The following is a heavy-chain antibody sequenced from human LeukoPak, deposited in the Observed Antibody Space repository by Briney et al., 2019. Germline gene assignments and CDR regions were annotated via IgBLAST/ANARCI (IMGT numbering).Heavy chain of an antibody. J-gene: IGHJ6*03. Sequence: GGSLRLSCAASGFTFSSHWMSWVRQAPGKGLEWVSAISGSGGSTYYADSVKGRFTISRDNSKNTLYLQMNSLRAEDTAVYYCAKDGGEYYDILTGYYPRLYYMDVWGKGTTVTISS. CDR1: GFTFSSHW. D-gene: IGHD3-9*01. CDR2: ISGSGGST. V-gene: IGHV3-23*01. CDR3: AKDGGEYYDILTGYYPRLYYMDV.